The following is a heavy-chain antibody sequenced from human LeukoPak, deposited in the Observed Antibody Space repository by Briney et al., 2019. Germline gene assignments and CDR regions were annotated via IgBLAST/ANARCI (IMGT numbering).Heavy chain of an antibody. CDR3: ARDRAQEPTTGTTSDY. CDR1: GFTFRSYT. V-gene: IGHV3-21*01. D-gene: IGHD1-1*01. J-gene: IGHJ4*02. Sequence: PGGSLRLSCAASGFTFRSYTMNWARQAPGKGLEWVSSISSGSSNIYYADSVKGRFTISRDNAKNSLYLQMNSLRAEDTAVYYCARDRAQEPTTGTTSDYWGQGTLVTVSS. CDR2: ISSGSSNI.